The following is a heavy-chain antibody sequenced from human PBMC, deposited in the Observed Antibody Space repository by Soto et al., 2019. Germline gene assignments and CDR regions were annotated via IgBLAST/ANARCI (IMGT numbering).Heavy chain of an antibody. Sequence: QVQLVQSGAEVKKPGASVKVSCKASGYTFTSYGISWVRQAPGQGLEWMGWISAYNGNTNYAQKLQGRVTMTTDTSTSTAYMELRSLRSDDTAVYYCARDGEAGNYDFWSGYYTVGGAHWFDPWGQGTLATVSS. CDR1: GYTFTSYG. CDR3: ARDGEAGNYDFWSGYYTVGGAHWFDP. CDR2: ISAYNGNT. V-gene: IGHV1-18*01. D-gene: IGHD3-3*01. J-gene: IGHJ5*02.